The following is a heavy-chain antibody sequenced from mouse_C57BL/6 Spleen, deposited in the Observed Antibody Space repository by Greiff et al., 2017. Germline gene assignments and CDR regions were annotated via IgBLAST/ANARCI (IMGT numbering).Heavy chain of an antibody. V-gene: IGHV10-1*01. CDR1: GFSFNTYA. D-gene: IGHD2-5*01. J-gene: IGHJ3*01. CDR2: IRSKSNNYAT. CDR3: VRQRAYSNSWFAY. Sequence: DVHLVESGGGLVQPKGSLKLSCAASGFSFNTYAMNWVRQAPGKGLEWVARIRSKSNNYATYYADSVKDRFTISRDDSESMLYLQMNNLKTEDTAMYYCVRQRAYSNSWFAYWGQGTLVTVSA.